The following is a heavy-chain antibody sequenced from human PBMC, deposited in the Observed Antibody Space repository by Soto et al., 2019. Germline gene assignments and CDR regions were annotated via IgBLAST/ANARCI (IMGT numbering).Heavy chain of an antibody. D-gene: IGHD3-22*01. V-gene: IGHV4-39*01. CDR1: GGSISSTGYH. CDR3: AAPLAISMIVVVIRN. J-gene: IGHJ4*02. CDR2: MSYTGST. Sequence: PSETLSLTCTVSGGSISSTGYHWGWIRQPPGKGLEWIGTMSYTGSTYYNPSLKSRVTISVDTSKNQLSLKLSSVTAADTAVYYCAAPLAISMIVVVIRNWGQGTLVTVSS.